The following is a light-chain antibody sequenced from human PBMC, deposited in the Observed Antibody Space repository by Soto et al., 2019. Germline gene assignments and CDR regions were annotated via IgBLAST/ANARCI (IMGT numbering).Light chain of an antibody. CDR2: VAS. CDR1: QSVSNNY. CDR3: QQYGSSGT. Sequence: EIVLTQSPGTLSLSPGERATLSCRASQSVSNNYLAWYQQKPGQAPRLLIYVASNRATGIPDRFSGSGSGTDFTHTISIVEPEDFAVYYCQQYGSSGTFGQGTKGEIK. V-gene: IGKV3-20*01. J-gene: IGKJ1*01.